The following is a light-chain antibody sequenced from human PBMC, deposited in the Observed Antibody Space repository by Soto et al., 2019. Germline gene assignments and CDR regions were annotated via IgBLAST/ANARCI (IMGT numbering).Light chain of an antibody. CDR1: QSISSY. J-gene: IGKJ4*01. CDR3: QQSHSTPRVT. CDR2: AAS. Sequence: DIQMTQSPSSLSASVGDRVTITCRASQSISSYLHWYQQKPGKAPKLLIYAASSLQSGVPSRFSDSGAGTDFTLTISSLQPEDFATYSCQQSHSTPRVTFGGGTKVEIK. V-gene: IGKV1-39*01.